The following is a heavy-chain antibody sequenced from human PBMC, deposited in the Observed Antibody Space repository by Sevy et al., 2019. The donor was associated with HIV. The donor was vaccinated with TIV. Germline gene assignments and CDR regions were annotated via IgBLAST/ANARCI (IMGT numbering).Heavy chain of an antibody. CDR2: ISAYNGNT. D-gene: IGHD3-10*01. V-gene: IGHV1-18*04. Sequence: ASVKVSCKASGYTFTSYGISWVRQAPGQGLEWMGWISAYNGNTNYAQKLQGRVTMTTDTSTSTAYMELRSLRSDDTAVYYCARDPSYGSGSYYRGYYFDYWGQGTLVTVSS. CDR1: GYTFTSYG. CDR3: ARDPSYGSGSYYRGYYFDY. J-gene: IGHJ4*02.